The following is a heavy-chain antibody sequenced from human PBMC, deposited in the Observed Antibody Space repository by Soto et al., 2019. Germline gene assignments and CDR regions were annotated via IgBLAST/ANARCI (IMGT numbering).Heavy chain of an antibody. V-gene: IGHV1-58*01. D-gene: IGHD3-10*01. CDR1: GFTFTSSA. CDR3: AALPQLEFYYFRIPDGMDV. Sequence: AAAVKVSCKASGFTFTSSAVQWVRQARGQRLEWIGWIDVGSGNTNYAQKFQERVTITRDMSTSTAYMELSRLRSEDTAVYYCAALPQLEFYYFRIPDGMDVWGQGTTVTVSS. J-gene: IGHJ6*02. CDR2: IDVGSGNT.